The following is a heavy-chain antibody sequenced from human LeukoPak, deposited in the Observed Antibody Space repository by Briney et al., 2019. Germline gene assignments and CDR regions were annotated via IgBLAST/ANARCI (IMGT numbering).Heavy chain of an antibody. CDR2: ISYSGST. Sequence: SETLSLTCTVSGGSISSYYWSWSRQPPGKGLEWIGYISYSGSTKYNPSLKSRVTISGDTSRNEFSLKLSSVTAADTAVYYCARRISTYWYFDLWGRGTLVTVSS. V-gene: IGHV4-59*08. CDR3: ARRISTYWYFDL. J-gene: IGHJ2*01. CDR1: GGSISSYY. D-gene: IGHD2/OR15-2a*01.